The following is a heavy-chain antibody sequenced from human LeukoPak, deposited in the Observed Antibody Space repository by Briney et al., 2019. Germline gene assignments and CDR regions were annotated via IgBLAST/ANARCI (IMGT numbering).Heavy chain of an antibody. D-gene: IGHD3-10*01. J-gene: IGHJ4*02. CDR1: GGSISSYY. V-gene: IGHV4-59*01. CDR2: IYYSGST. CDR3: ARGTYYYGSGSYPAGFDY. Sequence: PSETLSLTCTVSGGSISSYYWSSIRQPLGKGLERIWYIYYSGSTNYNPSLKSRVTISVDTSKNQFSLKLSSVTAADTAVYYCARGTYYYGSGSYPAGFDYWGQGTLVTVSS.